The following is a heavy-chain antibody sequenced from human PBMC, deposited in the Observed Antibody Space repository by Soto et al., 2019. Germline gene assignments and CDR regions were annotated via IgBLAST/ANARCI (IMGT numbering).Heavy chain of an antibody. CDR1: GYTFNTFD. CDR2: MNPNSGNT. J-gene: IGHJ3*02. D-gene: IGHD2-8*01. V-gene: IGHV1-8*01. Sequence: QVQLVQSGAEVKKPGASVKVSCKASGYTFNTFDINWVRQATGQGLAWMGRMNPNSGNTGYAQKFQGRVTITRNTSISTAYMELSSLSSEDTAVYYCARATNSDAFDIWGRGTMVTVSS. CDR3: ARATNSDAFDI.